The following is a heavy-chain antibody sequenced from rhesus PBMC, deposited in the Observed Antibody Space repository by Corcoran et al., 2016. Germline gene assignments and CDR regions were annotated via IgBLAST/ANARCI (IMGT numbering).Heavy chain of an antibody. CDR3: ARMEDRSDWPGFDS. Sequence: QVQLQESGPGLVKASETLSLTCAVSGGPIINNSWIWIRQPPGKGLEWIGRIRGSGGTTSYTPSLKSRVTISTDTSKNQFSLKLTSVTAADTAIYFCARMEDRSDWPGFDSWGQGILVTVSS. D-gene: IGHD2-2*01. CDR1: GGPIINNS. CDR2: IRGSGGTT. V-gene: IGHV4-147*01. J-gene: IGHJ4*01.